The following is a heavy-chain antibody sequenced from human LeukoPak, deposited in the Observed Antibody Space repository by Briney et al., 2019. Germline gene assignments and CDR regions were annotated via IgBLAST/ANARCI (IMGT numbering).Heavy chain of an antibody. CDR2: ISSSSSYI. Sequence: GGSLRLSCAASGLTFSSYSMNWVRQAPGKGLEWVSSISSSSSYIYYADSVKGRFTISRDNAKNSLYLQMNSLRAEDTAVYYCARRSGYTAAGTPDYWGQGTLVTVSS. J-gene: IGHJ4*02. D-gene: IGHD6-13*01. V-gene: IGHV3-21*01. CDR3: ARRSGYTAAGTPDY. CDR1: GLTFSSYS.